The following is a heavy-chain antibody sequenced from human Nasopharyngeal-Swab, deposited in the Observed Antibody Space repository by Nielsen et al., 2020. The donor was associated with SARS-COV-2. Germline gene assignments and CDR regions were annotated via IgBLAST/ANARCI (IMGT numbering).Heavy chain of an antibody. J-gene: IGHJ5*02. CDR1: GGSISSYH. CDR3: ARGRRGSSWDLNWFDP. D-gene: IGHD6-13*01. CDR2: IYYSGST. Sequence: GSLRLSCTVSGGSISSYHWSWIRQPPGKGLEWIGYIYYSGSTNYNPSLKSRVTISVDTSKNQFSLKLSSVTAADTAVYYCARGRRGSSWDLNWFDPWGQGTLVTVSS. V-gene: IGHV4-59*01.